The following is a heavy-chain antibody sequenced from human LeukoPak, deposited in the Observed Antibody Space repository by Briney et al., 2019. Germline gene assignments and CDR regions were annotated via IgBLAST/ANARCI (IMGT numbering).Heavy chain of an antibody. V-gene: IGHV3-9*03. Sequence: PGGSLRLSCAASGFTFDDYAMHWVRQAPGKGLEWVSGISWNSGSIGYADSVRGRFTISRDNAKNSLYLQMNSLRAEDMALYYCAKASSPYYYDSSGYYYMKDWGQGTLVTVSS. CDR3: AKASSPYYYDSSGYYYMKD. D-gene: IGHD3-22*01. J-gene: IGHJ4*02. CDR2: ISWNSGSI. CDR1: GFTFDDYA.